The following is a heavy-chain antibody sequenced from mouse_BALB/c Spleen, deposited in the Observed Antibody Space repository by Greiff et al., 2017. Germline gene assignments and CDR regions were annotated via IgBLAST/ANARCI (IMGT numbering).Heavy chain of an antibody. V-gene: IGHV1-7*01. Sequence: LEESGAELAKPGASVQMSCKASGYTFTSYWLHWVKQRPGQGLEWIGYINPSTGYTEYNQKFKDQATLTADKSSSTAYMQLSSLTSEDSAVYYCARDGNYWCAYWGQGTLVTVSA. CDR2: INPSTGYT. J-gene: IGHJ3*01. CDR3: ARDGNYWCAY. D-gene: IGHD2-1*01. CDR1: GYTFTSYW.